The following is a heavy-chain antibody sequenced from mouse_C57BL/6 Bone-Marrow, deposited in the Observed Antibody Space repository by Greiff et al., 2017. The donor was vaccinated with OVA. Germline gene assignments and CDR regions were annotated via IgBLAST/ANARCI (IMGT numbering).Heavy chain of an antibody. Sequence: DVQLQESVAELVRPGASVKLSCTASGFTIKNTYIHWVKQRPEQGLEWIGRIDPANDNTNYAPKFQGKATMTADTSSNTAYLQLSRLSSEDTAVYCCARGNFGSSFYAMDYWGQGTSVTVSS. CDR1: GFTIKNTY. CDR3: ARGNFGSSFYAMDY. V-gene: IGHV14-3*01. J-gene: IGHJ4*01. CDR2: IDPANDNT. D-gene: IGHD1-1*01.